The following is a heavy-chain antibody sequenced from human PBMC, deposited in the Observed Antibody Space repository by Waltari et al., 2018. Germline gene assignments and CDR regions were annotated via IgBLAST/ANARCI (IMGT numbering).Heavy chain of an antibody. J-gene: IGHJ3*02. CDR2: LNPHCGGT. CDR3: ARIYYYDSSGYPMGDAFDI. CDR1: GYTFNGYY. D-gene: IGHD3-22*01. Sequence: QVQLVQSGAEVKKPGASVKVSCKASGYTFNGYYMHWVRQAPGQGLEWVSRLNPHCGGTSDAPKLPRRVAITRDTSISTAYMELSRLGSDYTAVYYCARIYYYDSSGYPMGDAFDIWGQGTMFTVSS. V-gene: IGHV1-2*06.